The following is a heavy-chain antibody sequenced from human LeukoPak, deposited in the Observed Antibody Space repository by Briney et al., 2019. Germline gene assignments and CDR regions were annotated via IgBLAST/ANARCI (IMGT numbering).Heavy chain of an antibody. CDR1: GYSISSGYY. V-gene: IGHV4-38-2*02. J-gene: IGHJ4*02. CDR2: IYHSGST. CDR3: ARQRYGGWFDY. D-gene: IGHD4-23*01. Sequence: PSETLSLTCTVSGYSISSGYYWGWIRQPPGKGLGWIGSIYHSGSTYYNPSLKSRVTISVDTSKNQFSLKLSSVTAADTAVYYCARQRYGGWFDYWGQGTLVTVSS.